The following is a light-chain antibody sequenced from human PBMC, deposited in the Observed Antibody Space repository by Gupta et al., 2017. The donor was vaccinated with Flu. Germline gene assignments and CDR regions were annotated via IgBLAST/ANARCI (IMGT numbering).Light chain of an antibody. CDR2: DAS. Sequence: EIVLTQSPATLYLSPGERATLSCRASQSVSSYLAWYQQKPGQAPRLLIYDASNRATGIPAMFSCSGSGTDFTLTISSLEPEDFAVYYCQQRSNWPLTFGGGTKVEIK. V-gene: IGKV3-11*01. J-gene: IGKJ4*01. CDR3: QQRSNWPLT. CDR1: QSVSSY.